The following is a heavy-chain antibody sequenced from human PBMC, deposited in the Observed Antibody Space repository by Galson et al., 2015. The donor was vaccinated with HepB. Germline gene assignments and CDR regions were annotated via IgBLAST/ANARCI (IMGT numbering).Heavy chain of an antibody. J-gene: IGHJ4*02. CDR3: VRGGDYMG. D-gene: IGHD4-17*01. CDR1: GFTFRTYD. CDR2: IWYDGSNK. Sequence: SLRLSCAASGFTFRTYDIHWVRQAPGKGLEWVAVIWYDGSNKDYADSVKGRFSISRDNSKNTVYLQMNSLRAEDTAVYYCVRGGDYMGWGQGTLVTVSS. V-gene: IGHV3-33*01.